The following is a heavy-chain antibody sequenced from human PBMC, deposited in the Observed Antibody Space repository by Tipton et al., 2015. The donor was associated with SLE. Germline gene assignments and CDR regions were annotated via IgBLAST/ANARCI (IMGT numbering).Heavy chain of an antibody. D-gene: IGHD2-21*02. CDR1: GYTFTSYY. CDR2: INPSGGGT. Sequence: QLVQSGAEVKKPGASVKVSCKASGYTFTSYYVHWVRQAPGQGPEWMGIINPSGGGTRYAQKFQDRVTMTSDTSTDTVYMELSSLKSADTAVYCCARRGKTPGGDHYDMDVWGQGTTVTVSS. J-gene: IGHJ6*02. V-gene: IGHV1-46*03. CDR3: ARRGKTPGGDHYDMDV.